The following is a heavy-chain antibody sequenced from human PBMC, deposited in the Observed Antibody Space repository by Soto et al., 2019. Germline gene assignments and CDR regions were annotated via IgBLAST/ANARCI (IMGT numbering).Heavy chain of an antibody. CDR2: IYYSGST. J-gene: IGHJ6*02. CDR3: ARVGRYYYDSSGYYHYYYGMDV. D-gene: IGHD3-22*01. V-gene: IGHV4-30-4*01. CDR1: GGSISSGDYY. Sequence: QVQLQESGPGLVKPSQTLSLTCTVSGGSISSGDYYWSWIRQPPGKGLEWIGYIYYSGSTYYNPSLKSRVTISVDTSKNPFSLKLSSVTAADTAVYYCARVGRYYYDSSGYYHYYYGMDVWGQGTTVTVSS.